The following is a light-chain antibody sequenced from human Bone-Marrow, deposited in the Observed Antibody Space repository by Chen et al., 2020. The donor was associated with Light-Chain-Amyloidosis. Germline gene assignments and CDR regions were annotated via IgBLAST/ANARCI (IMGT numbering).Light chain of an antibody. CDR3: QQRSNWPLLT. V-gene: IGKV3-11*01. CDR2: DAS. Sequence: EIVLTQSPATLSLSPGERATLSCRASQSVATFLAWYQHKPGQAPRLLIYDASSRATGIPDRFSGSGSGTDFTLTISSLEPEDFAVYYCQQRSNWPLLTFGPGTKVAI. CDR1: QSVATF. J-gene: IGKJ3*01.